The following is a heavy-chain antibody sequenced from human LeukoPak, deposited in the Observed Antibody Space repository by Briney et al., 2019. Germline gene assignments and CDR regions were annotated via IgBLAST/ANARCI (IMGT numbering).Heavy chain of an antibody. D-gene: IGHD6-13*01. Sequence: ASVKVSCKASGGTFSNYAISWVRQAPGQGLEWMGRIIPIFGIANYAQKFQGRVTITADKSTSTAYMELSSLRSEDTAVYYCASGGWATAAAGHNWFDPWGQGTLVTVSS. J-gene: IGHJ5*02. CDR1: GGTFSNYA. V-gene: IGHV1-69*04. CDR3: ASGGWATAAAGHNWFDP. CDR2: IIPIFGIA.